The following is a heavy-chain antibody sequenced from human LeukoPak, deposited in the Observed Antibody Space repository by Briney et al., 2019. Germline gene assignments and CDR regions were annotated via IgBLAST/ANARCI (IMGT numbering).Heavy chain of an antibody. CDR3: AKPFMAPYYDILTGYLYFDY. CDR2: IWYDGSKK. J-gene: IGHJ4*02. D-gene: IGHD3-9*01. CDR1: GFTFSSYG. V-gene: IGHV3-33*06. Sequence: QSGGSLRLSCAASGFTFSSYGMHWVRQAPGKGLEWVAVIWYDGSKKYYADSVKGRFTISRDNSKNTLYLQMNSLRAEDTAVYYCAKPFMAPYYDILTGYLYFDYWGQGTLVTVSS.